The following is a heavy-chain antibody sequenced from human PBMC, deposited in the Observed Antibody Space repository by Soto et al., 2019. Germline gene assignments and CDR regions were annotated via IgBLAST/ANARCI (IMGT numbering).Heavy chain of an antibody. Sequence: SETLSLTCTVSGGSISSGGYYWSWIRQHPGKGLEWIGYIYYSGSTYYNPSLKSRVTISVDTSKNQFSLKLSSVTAADTAVYYCARSEVVVVPAADYMDVWGKGTTVTVSS. CDR3: ARSEVVVVPAADYMDV. CDR2: IYYSGST. V-gene: IGHV4-31*03. D-gene: IGHD2-2*01. CDR1: GGSISSGGYY. J-gene: IGHJ6*03.